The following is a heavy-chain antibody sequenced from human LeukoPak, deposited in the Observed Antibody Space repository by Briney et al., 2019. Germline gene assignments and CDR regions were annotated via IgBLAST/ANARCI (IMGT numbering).Heavy chain of an antibody. CDR1: GFTFDDYA. D-gene: IGHD2-21*01. Sequence: GGSLRLSCAAAGFTFDDYARYLVRQAPGKCLEWVSGVSWNSRIIDYADSVKGRFTISRDNAKRSLYLQMNSLRRDDTAFYYSARLPGAPSRTYYCDHWPQGPLVSVSS. CDR3: ARLPGAPSRTYYCDH. V-gene: IGHV3-9*01. J-gene: IGHJ4*02. CDR2: VSWNSRII.